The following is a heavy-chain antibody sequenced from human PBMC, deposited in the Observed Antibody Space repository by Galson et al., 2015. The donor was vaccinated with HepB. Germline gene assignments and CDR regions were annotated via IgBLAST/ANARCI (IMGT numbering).Heavy chain of an antibody. Sequence: SLRLSCAASGFTFSSYAMHWVHQAPGKGLEWVAVISYDGSKKYYADSVKGRFAISRDNSKNTLYLQMDSLRVEDTAVYYCARGDVSDYVPTPFDSWGQGTLVTVSS. V-gene: IGHV3-30*09. D-gene: IGHD1-26*01. CDR1: GFTFSSYA. CDR3: ARGDVSDYVPTPFDS. CDR2: ISYDGSKK. J-gene: IGHJ4*02.